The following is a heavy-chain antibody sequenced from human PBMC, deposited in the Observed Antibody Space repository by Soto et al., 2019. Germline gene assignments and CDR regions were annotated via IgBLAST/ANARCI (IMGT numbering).Heavy chain of an antibody. J-gene: IGHJ4*02. Sequence: EVQLLESGGGLVQPGGSLRLSRAASGFTCNTYAMTWVRQAPGKGLEWVSAISGGGDTPSYADSVKGRFTVSRDGSKNTLYLQMSSLRAEDTALYYCAKGRGGSGSLTPRVDFWGQGTLVTVSS. CDR3: AKGRGGSGSLTPRVDF. V-gene: IGHV3-23*01. D-gene: IGHD3-10*01. CDR2: ISGGGDTP. CDR1: GFTCNTYA.